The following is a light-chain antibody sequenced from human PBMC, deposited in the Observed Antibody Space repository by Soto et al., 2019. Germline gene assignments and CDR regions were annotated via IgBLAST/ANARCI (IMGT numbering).Light chain of an antibody. CDR2: DAS. CDR3: QQCGSSPYT. J-gene: IGKJ2*01. Sequence: ENVLTQSPGTLSLSPGERATLSCWASQSVGSCLVWYQQKPGQTPRLLIYDASRRPTGIPDRFSGSGSGTDFTLTIIRLEPEDFAVYYCQQCGSSPYTFGQGTKLEL. CDR1: QSVGSC. V-gene: IGKV3-20*01.